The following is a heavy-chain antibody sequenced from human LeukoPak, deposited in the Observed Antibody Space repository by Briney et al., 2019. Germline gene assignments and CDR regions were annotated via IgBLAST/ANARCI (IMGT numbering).Heavy chain of an antibody. CDR3: ARRAYFDY. CDR2: VFHTGDT. V-gene: IGHV4-59*08. CDR1: GGSIRSYY. J-gene: IGHJ4*02. Sequence: SETLSLTCTVSGGSIRSYYWSWIRQPPGKGLEWIGYVFHTGDTNYNPSLKSRVTISVDTSKNQFSLKLSSVTAVDTAVYYCARRAYFDYWGQGTLVTVSS.